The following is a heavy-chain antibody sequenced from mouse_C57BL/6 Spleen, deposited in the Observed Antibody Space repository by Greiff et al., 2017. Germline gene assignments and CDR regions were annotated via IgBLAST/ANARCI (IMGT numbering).Heavy chain of an antibody. V-gene: IGHV1-64*01. J-gene: IGHJ2*01. CDR1: GYTFTSYW. Sequence: QVQLKQPGAELVKPGASVKLSCKASGYTFTSYWMHWVKQRPGQGLEWIGMIHPNSGSTNYNEKFKSKATLTVDKSSSTAYMQLSSLTSEDSAVYYCAREGYGSIFDYWGQGTTLTVSS. CDR3: AREGYGSIFDY. D-gene: IGHD1-1*01. CDR2: IHPNSGST.